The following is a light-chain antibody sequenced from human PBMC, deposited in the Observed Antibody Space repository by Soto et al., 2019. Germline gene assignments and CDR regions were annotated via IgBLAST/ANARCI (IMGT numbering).Light chain of an antibody. CDR3: QQRSNWPPT. CDR2: DAS. V-gene: IGKV3-11*01. CDR1: QSVRSY. J-gene: IGKJ2*01. Sequence: EIVLTQSPATLSLSPGERATLSCRASQSVRSYLAWYRQKPGQAPRLLIYDASNRATVIPARFSGSGSGTDFTLTISSLEPEDFAVYYCQQRSNWPPTFGQGTKLEIK.